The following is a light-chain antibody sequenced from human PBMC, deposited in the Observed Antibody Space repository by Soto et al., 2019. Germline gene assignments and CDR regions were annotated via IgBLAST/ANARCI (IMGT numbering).Light chain of an antibody. CDR3: AAWDDSLNGVV. CDR1: SSNVGSYT. V-gene: IGLV1-44*01. CDR2: SGN. J-gene: IGLJ2*01. Sequence: HSVLTQPPSASGTPGQRVTISCSGSSSNVGSYTVYWYQQLPGTAPKVLIYSGNRRPSGVPARFSGSKSGTSASLAISGLQSEDEADYYCAAWDDSLNGVVFGGGTKLTVL.